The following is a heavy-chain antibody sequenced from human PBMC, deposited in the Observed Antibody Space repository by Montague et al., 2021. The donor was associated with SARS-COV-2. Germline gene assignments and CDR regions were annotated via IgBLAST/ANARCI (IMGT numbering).Heavy chain of an antibody. CDR3: ARENTVTTFGGPYYIDS. CDR1: GGSISSYY. Sequence: SETLSLTCTVSGGSISSYYWRWIRQPPGKGLEWIGYIYYSGSTNCNPSLKSPVTISVDTSKNQFSLKLSAVTAADTAVYYCARENTVTTFGGPYYIDSWGQGTLVTVSA. V-gene: IGHV4-59*01. D-gene: IGHD4-17*01. CDR2: IYYSGST. J-gene: IGHJ4*02.